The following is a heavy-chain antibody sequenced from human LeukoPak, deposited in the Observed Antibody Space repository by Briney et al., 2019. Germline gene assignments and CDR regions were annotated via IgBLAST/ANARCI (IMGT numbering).Heavy chain of an antibody. CDR1: GGSFSGYY. CDR2: INHSGST. V-gene: IGHV4-34*01. J-gene: IGHJ2*01. Sequence: SETLSLTCAVYGGSFSGYYWSWIRQPPGKGLEWIGEINHSGSTNYNPSLKSRVTISVDTSKNQFSLKLSSVTAADTAVYYCARGPWDFWSGYYPARRYFDLWGRGTLVTVSS. D-gene: IGHD3-3*01. CDR3: ARGPWDFWSGYYPARRYFDL.